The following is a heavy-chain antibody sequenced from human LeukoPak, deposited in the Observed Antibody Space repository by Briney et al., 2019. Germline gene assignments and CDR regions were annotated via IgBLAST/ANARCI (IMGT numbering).Heavy chain of an antibody. J-gene: IGHJ4*02. Sequence: ASVKVSCKASGYTFTGYYMHWVRQAPGQGLEWMGWINPNSGGTNYAQKFQGRVTMTRDTSISTAYMELSRLRSDDTAVYYCATHLVVVITTLIYWGQGTLVTVA. D-gene: IGHD3-22*01. CDR2: INPNSGGT. CDR3: ATHLVVVITTLIY. V-gene: IGHV1-2*02. CDR1: GYTFTGYY.